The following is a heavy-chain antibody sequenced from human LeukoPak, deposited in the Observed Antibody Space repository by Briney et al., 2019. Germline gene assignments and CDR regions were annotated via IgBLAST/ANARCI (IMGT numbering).Heavy chain of an antibody. CDR1: GGSFRGYY. J-gene: IGHJ4*02. D-gene: IGHD6-6*01. Sequence: SETLSLTCGVSGGSFRGYYWTWIRQPPGKGLEWIGEITHNAGPNYNPSLKSRVTISIDTPKNQFSLKMNSVTAAGTAVYYCARAPPGRPFDYWGQGTLVTVSS. CDR2: ITHNAGP. CDR3: ARAPPGRPFDY. V-gene: IGHV4-34*01.